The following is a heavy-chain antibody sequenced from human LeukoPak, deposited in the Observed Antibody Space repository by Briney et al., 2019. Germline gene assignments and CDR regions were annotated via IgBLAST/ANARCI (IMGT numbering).Heavy chain of an antibody. Sequence: GGSLRLSCAASGFTFSNFWMSWVRQAPGKGLEWVANIKEDGSEKYYVDSVKGRFTISRDNARNSLYLQMNSLRAEDTAVYYCASGRQLGYWGQGTLVTVSS. J-gene: IGHJ4*02. V-gene: IGHV3-7*01. D-gene: IGHD6-13*01. CDR1: GFTFSNFW. CDR3: ASGRQLGY. CDR2: IKEDGSEK.